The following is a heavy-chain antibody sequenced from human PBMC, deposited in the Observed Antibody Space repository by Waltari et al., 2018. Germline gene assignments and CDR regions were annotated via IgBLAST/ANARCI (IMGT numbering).Heavy chain of an antibody. D-gene: IGHD1-26*01. CDR1: GYHFTNFA. CDR2: VNVGVCRT. CDR3: ATRHLLQGLVETAY. J-gene: IGHJ4*02. Sequence: QVQVLQSGAEVKTPGASVKISCQVSGYHFTNFAVHWVRLAPGQKFEWLGCVNVGVCRTKTSQKFNDRLTFTKDTSATTVYMELLGLTSQDTAVYYCATRHLLQGLVETAYWGQGTQVNVST. V-gene: IGHV1-3*01.